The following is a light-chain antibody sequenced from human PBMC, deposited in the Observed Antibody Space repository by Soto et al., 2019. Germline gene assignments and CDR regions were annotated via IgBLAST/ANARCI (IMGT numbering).Light chain of an antibody. CDR1: QNIERY. V-gene: IGKV1-39*01. J-gene: IGKJ2*01. Sequence: DIQMTQSPSSLSASIGDTITISCRASQNIERYLNWYQKKEGRAPQLLMFAAANLESGVPSRFRGSGSGTDFTLTISSLQPEDFATYYCRQTHSTIHSFGQGTKVDIK. CDR2: AAA. CDR3: RQTHSTIHS.